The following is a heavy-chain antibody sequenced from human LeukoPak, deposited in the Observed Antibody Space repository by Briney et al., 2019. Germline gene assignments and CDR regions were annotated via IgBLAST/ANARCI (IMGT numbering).Heavy chain of an antibody. CDR1: GYSISSGYY. D-gene: IGHD6-19*01. Sequence: SETLSLTCAVSGYSISSGYYWGWIRQPPGKGLEWIGSIYHSGSTYYNPSLKSRVTISVDTPKNQFSLKLSSVTAADTAVHYCARHEWLVNMDVWGKGTTVTVSS. CDR3: ARHEWLVNMDV. J-gene: IGHJ6*03. V-gene: IGHV4-38-2*01. CDR2: IYHSGST.